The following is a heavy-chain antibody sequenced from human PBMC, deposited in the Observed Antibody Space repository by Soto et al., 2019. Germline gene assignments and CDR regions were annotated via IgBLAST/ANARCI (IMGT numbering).Heavy chain of an antibody. CDR2: VYYSGST. CDR1: GDSFSFYY. CDR3: ARVGEGAVVFDF. Sequence: QVQLQESGPGLVKPSETLSLTCTVSGDSFSFYYWSWIRQPPGKGLEWIGYVYYSGSTIYNPSLTIRATISMDTSNVHMFLKWDSVTAADASFYVCARVGEGAVVFDFGGGGTVVAVSS. D-gene: IGHD6-19*01. J-gene: IGHJ4*02. V-gene: IGHV4-59*01.